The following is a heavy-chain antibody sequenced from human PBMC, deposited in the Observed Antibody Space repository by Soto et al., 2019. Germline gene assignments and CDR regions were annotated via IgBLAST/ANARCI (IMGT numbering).Heavy chain of an antibody. D-gene: IGHD5-12*01. CDR2: VYPGDSDT. Sequence: PGESLKISCKGSGYSFTSYWIGWVRQMPGKGLEWMGIVYPGDSDTRYSPSFQGQVTISADKSISTAYLQWSSLKASDTAMYYCARLICGYDPDYYYYYGMDVWGQGTTVTVSS. J-gene: IGHJ6*02. CDR3: ARLICGYDPDYYYYYGMDV. CDR1: GYSFTSYW. V-gene: IGHV5-51*01.